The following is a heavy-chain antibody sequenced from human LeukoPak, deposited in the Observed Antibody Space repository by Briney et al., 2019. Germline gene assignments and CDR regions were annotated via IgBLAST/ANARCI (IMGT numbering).Heavy chain of an antibody. D-gene: IGHD2/OR15-2a*01. CDR3: ARDWMGSTRLAGDY. Sequence: GRSLRLSCAASGFTFNGYAMHWVRQAPGKGLEWVAVIWHDGNNKYYADSVKGRFTISRDNSKNTVYLQMNSLRAEDTAVSYCARDWMGSTRLAGDYWGQGTRVTVSS. CDR1: GFTFNGYA. CDR2: IWHDGNNK. J-gene: IGHJ4*02. V-gene: IGHV3-33*01.